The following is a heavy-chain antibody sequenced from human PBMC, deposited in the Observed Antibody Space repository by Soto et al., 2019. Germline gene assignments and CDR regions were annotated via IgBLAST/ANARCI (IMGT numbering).Heavy chain of an antibody. CDR3: ARVGGSGSMDFDQ. D-gene: IGHD3-10*01. Sequence: EVQLLESGGTLVQPGGSLRLSCAASGFSFSSYGMTWVRQAPGKGLEWVSTISESGRSTYYADSVKGRVTISRDNSKNTVNLQMNSLRAEDTGVYYCARVGGSGSMDFDQWGQGTLVTVSS. CDR2: ISESGRST. V-gene: IGHV3-23*01. J-gene: IGHJ4*02. CDR1: GFSFSSYG.